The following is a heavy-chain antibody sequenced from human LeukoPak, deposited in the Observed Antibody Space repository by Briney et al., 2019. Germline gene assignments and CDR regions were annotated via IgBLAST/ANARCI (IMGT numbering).Heavy chain of an antibody. CDR3: AKNQECTSTTCYQWFDP. CDR2: INPNSGGT. V-gene: IGHV1-2*02. J-gene: IGHJ5*02. Sequence: ASVKVSCKASGYTFTGYYMHWVRQAPGQGLEWMGWINPNSGGTNYAQKFQGRVTMTRDTSINTAFMELSRLRSDDTAVYYCAKNQECTSTTCYQWFDPWGQGTLVTVSS. D-gene: IGHD2-2*01. CDR1: GYTFTGYY.